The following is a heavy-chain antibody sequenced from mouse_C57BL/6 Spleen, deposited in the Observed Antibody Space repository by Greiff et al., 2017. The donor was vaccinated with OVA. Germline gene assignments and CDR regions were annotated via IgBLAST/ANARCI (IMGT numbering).Heavy chain of an antibody. CDR2: IYPRDGST. CDR3: ARRFYDGYYENAMDY. V-gene: IGHV1-85*01. J-gene: IGHJ4*01. D-gene: IGHD2-3*01. Sequence: QVHVKQSGPELVKPGASVKLSCKASGYTFTSYDINWVKQRPGQGLEWIGWIYPRDGSTKYNEKFKGKATLTVDTSSSTAYMELHSLTSEDSAVYFCARRFYDGYYENAMDYWGQGTSVTVSS. CDR1: GYTFTSYD.